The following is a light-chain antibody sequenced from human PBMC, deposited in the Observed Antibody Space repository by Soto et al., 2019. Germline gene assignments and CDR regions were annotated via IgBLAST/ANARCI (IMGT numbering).Light chain of an antibody. CDR2: GAS. CDR1: QSIKNY. CDR3: QQSYSTTRST. V-gene: IGKV1-39*01. J-gene: IGKJ5*01. Sequence: DIQMTQSPSSLSAAIGDRVTITCRASQSIKNYLNWYQHKPGAAPKLLIFGASNLESGVPSRFTGRESVTEFTVGIRSVQPEDFASYDCQQSYSTTRSTVGPRTRL.